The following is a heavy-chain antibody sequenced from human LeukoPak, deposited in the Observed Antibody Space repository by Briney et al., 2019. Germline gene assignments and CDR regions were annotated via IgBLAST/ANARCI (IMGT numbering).Heavy chain of an antibody. CDR2: IYTSGSN. CDR1: GGSISSANYY. V-gene: IGHV4-61*02. Sequence: SETLSLTCTASGGSISSANYYWSWMRQPAGKGLEWIGRIYTSGSNNYNPTHKSQVTISVETSKNQFALRLNSVTAADTAIYFCARDTKNWGQGTLVTVSS. CDR3: ARDTKN. J-gene: IGHJ1*01. D-gene: IGHD1-1*01.